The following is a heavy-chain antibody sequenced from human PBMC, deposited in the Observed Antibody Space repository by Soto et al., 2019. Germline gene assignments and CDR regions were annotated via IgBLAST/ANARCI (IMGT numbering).Heavy chain of an antibody. CDR3: VRERGLSSFYGMDV. D-gene: IGHD3-10*01. V-gene: IGHV3-21*01. CDR2: ITSSSGHI. CDR1: GCNLTSYA. J-gene: IGHJ6*02. Sequence: GGLLILSCGGSGCNLTSYAVNRVRQARGKGLEWVSSITSSSGHIYYADSVKGRFTISRDNARNSLYLQMNSLRAEDTAVYYCVRERGLSSFYGMDVWGQGTTVTVSS.